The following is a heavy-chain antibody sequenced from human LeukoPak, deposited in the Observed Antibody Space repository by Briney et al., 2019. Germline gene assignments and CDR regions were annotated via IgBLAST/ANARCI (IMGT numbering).Heavy chain of an antibody. CDR2: ISAYNGNT. CDR1: GYTFTSYG. Sequence: ASVKVSCKASGYTFTSYGISWVRQAPGQGLEWMGWISAYNGNTNYAQKLQGRVTMTTDTSTSTAYMELRSLRSDDTAVYYCARVGDYYYDSSGYPNWFDPWGQGTLVTVSS. V-gene: IGHV1-18*01. J-gene: IGHJ5*02. CDR3: ARVGDYYYDSSGYPNWFDP. D-gene: IGHD3-22*01.